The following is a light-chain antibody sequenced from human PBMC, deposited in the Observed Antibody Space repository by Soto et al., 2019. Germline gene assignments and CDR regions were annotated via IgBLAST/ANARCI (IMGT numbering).Light chain of an antibody. J-gene: IGLJ1*01. CDR1: SSDVGGYTY. V-gene: IGLV2-14*01. CDR3: SSYTSSSTIYV. CDR2: EVN. Sequence: SLLTQPASVSGSPRQSITISCTGASSDVGGYTYVSWYQQHPGKAPKLMIYEVNNRPSGVSNRFSGSKSGNTASLTISGLQAEDEADYYCSSYTSSSTIYVYGTGTKVNVL.